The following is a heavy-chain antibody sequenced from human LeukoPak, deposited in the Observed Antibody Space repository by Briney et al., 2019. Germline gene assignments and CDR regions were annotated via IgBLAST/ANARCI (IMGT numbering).Heavy chain of an antibody. CDR2: MNPNSGNT. CDR3: ARGHRMTTVTTTRHFDY. J-gene: IGHJ4*02. V-gene: IGHV1-8*01. D-gene: IGHD4-17*01. Sequence: ASVKVSCKASVYTFTSYDINWVRQATGQGLEWMGWMNPNSGNTGYAQKFQGRVTMTRNTSISTAYMELSSLRSEDTAVYYCARGHRMTTVTTTRHFDYWGQGTLVTVSS. CDR1: VYTFTSYD.